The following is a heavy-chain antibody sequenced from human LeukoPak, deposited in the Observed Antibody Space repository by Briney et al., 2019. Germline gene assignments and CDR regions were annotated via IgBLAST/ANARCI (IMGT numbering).Heavy chain of an antibody. CDR2: INGDGRNI. Sequence: GGSLRLSCVASGFTFSSYWMHWVRQDPRKGLVWVSRINGDGRNINYADSVRGRFTISRDNAKNTLYLQMNSLRAEDTAVYYCAGIVVVPAAIRGPFDYWGQGTLVTVSS. V-gene: IGHV3-74*01. J-gene: IGHJ4*02. CDR3: AGIVVVPAAIRGPFDY. CDR1: GFTFSSYW. D-gene: IGHD2-2*01.